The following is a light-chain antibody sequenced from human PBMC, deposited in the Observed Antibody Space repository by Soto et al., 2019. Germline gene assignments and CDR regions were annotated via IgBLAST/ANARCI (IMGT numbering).Light chain of an antibody. CDR3: CSYAGSSTFVYV. CDR1: SSDVGSYNL. Sequence: VLTQPASVSGSPGQSITISCTGTSSDVGSYNLVSWYQQHPGKAPKLMIYEGSKRPSGVSNRFSGSKSGNTASLTISGLQAEDEADYYCCSYAGSSTFVYVFGTGTKVTVL. CDR2: EGS. V-gene: IGLV2-23*03. J-gene: IGLJ1*01.